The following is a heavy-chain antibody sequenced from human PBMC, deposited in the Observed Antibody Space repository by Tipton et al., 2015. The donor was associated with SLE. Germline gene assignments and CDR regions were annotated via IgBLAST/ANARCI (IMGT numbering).Heavy chain of an antibody. CDR3: ASQQLPYYYGMDV. CDR2: IWYDGSNK. V-gene: IGHV3-33*01. J-gene: IGHJ6*02. Sequence: SLRLSCAASGFTFSSYGMHWVRQAPGKGLEWVAVIWYDGSNKYYADSVKGRFTISRDNSKNTLYLQMNSLRAEDTAAYYCASQQLPYYYGMDVWGQGTTVTVSS. D-gene: IGHD6-13*01. CDR1: GFTFSSYG.